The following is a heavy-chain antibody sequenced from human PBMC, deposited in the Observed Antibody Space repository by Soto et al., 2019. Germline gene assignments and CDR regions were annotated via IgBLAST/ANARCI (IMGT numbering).Heavy chain of an antibody. CDR3: ARGIAVAGPDY. J-gene: IGHJ4*02. V-gene: IGHV4-4*02. D-gene: IGHD6-19*01. CDR2: IYYSGST. Sequence: SETLSLTCAVSGGSIRRTNLWTWVRQPPGKGLEWIGYIYYSGSTNYNPSLKSRVTISVDTSKNQFSLKLSSVTAADTAVYYCARGIAVAGPDYWGQGTLVTVSS. CDR1: GGSIRRTNL.